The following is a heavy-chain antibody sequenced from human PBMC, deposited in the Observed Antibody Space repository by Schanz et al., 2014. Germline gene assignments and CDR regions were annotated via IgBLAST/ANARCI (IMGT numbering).Heavy chain of an antibody. CDR3: ARNDGDSSGWSVWFDP. D-gene: IGHD6-19*01. CDR2: IDPSDSYT. V-gene: IGHV5-10-1*03. Sequence: EVQLVQSGAEVKKPGESLRISCRGSGYNFTSSWITWVRQVPGKGLEWMGSIDPSDSYTNYSPSFQGHVTISTDKSISTSYLQWPSLKASDTAMYYCARNDGDSSGWSVWFDPWGQGTLVFVSS. J-gene: IGHJ5*02. CDR1: GYNFTSSW.